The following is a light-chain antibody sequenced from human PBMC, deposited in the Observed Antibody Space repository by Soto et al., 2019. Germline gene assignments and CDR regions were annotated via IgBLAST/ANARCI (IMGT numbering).Light chain of an antibody. CDR3: HQGRS. Sequence: EVVLTQSPATLSVSPGERATLACWASQNIDTYLAWYQQRPGQAPRLIIDDASNRATGIPARFRGSGSGTDFTLTFSNLEPEDFAVYYCHQGRSFGQGTRVEIK. J-gene: IGKJ5*01. CDR1: QNIDTY. CDR2: DAS. V-gene: IGKV3-11*01.